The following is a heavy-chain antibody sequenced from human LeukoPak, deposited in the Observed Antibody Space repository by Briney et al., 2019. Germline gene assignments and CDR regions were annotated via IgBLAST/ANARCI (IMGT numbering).Heavy chain of an antibody. J-gene: IGHJ6*03. D-gene: IGHD5-18*01. CDR3: ASSLVAGYYYYNYYYMDV. Sequence: PGGSLRLSCAASGFTFSSYTMNWVRQAPGKGLEWVSSISSSSSYIYYVDSVEGRFTISRDNAKNSLYLQMNSLRAEDTAVYYCASSLVAGYYYYNYYYMDVWGKGTTVTVSS. V-gene: IGHV3-21*01. CDR1: GFTFSSYT. CDR2: ISSSSSYI.